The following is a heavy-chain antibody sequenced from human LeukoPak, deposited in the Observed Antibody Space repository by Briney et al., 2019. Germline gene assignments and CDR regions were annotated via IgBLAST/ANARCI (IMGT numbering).Heavy chain of an antibody. V-gene: IGHV1-18*01. CDR3: ARHLRSLDAFDI. CDR2: ISAYHGNT. D-gene: IGHD3-3*02. CDR1: GYTFNSHG. Sequence: ASVKVSCKGSGYTFNSHGITWVRQAPGQGLEWMGWISAYHGNTNYAQKLQGRVTLTTDTSTSTAYMELRSLRSDDTAVYYCARHLRSLDAFDIWGQGTMVTVSS. J-gene: IGHJ3*02.